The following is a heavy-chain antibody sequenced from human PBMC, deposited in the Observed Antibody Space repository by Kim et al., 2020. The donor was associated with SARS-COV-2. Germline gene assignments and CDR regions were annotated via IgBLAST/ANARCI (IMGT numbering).Heavy chain of an antibody. J-gene: IGHJ4*02. CDR1: GGSFSGYY. Sequence: SETLSLTCAVYGGSFSGYYWSWIRQPPGKGLEWIGEINHSGSTNYNPSLKSRVTISVDTSKNQFSLKLSSVTAADTAVYYCARGEALANFDYWGQGTLVTVSS. D-gene: IGHD1-1*01. CDR3: ARGEALANFDY. CDR2: INHSGST. V-gene: IGHV4-34*01.